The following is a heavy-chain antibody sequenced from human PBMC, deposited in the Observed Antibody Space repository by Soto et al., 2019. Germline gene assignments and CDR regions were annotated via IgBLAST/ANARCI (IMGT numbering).Heavy chain of an antibody. CDR2: ITGSSSYI. D-gene: IGHD3-9*01. CDR3: ARLVASETGYGMDV. V-gene: IGHV3-21*06. J-gene: IGHJ6*02. CDR1: GFIFSSHN. Sequence: DVQLVESGGGLVKPGGSLRLSCAASGFIFSSHNMNWVRQAPGKGLEWVSSITGSSSYIFYADSVKGRFTISRDNAKNTVYLQLNSLRAEDTGVYYCARLVASETGYGMDVWGQGTTVTVSS.